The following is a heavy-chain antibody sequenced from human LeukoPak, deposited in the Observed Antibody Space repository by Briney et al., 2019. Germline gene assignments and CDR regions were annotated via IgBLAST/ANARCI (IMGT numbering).Heavy chain of an antibody. CDR1: GYTFTSYY. Sequence: ASVKVSCKASGYTFTSYYMHWVRQAPGQGLEWMGIINPSGGSTSYAQKFQGRVTMTRDTSTSTVYMELSSLRSEDTAVYYCTTEPYYDSSGLGAEYFQHWGQGTLVTVSS. CDR3: TTEPYYDSSGLGAEYFQH. J-gene: IGHJ1*01. CDR2: INPSGGST. D-gene: IGHD3-22*01. V-gene: IGHV1-46*01.